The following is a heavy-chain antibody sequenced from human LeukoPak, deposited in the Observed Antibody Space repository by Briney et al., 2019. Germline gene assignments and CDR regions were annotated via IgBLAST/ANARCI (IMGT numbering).Heavy chain of an antibody. CDR3: ARDLSRVAVVGTYFDY. CDR1: GYTFTSYG. Sequence: ASVKVSCKASGYTFTSYGISWVRQAPGQGLEWMGWISAYNGNTNYAQKLQGRVTMTTDTSTSTAYMELRSLRSDGTAVYYCARDLSRVAVVGTYFDYWGQGTLVTVSS. D-gene: IGHD6-19*01. J-gene: IGHJ4*02. CDR2: ISAYNGNT. V-gene: IGHV1-18*01.